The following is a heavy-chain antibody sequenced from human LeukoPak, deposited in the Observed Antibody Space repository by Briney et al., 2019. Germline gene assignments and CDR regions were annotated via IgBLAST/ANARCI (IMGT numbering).Heavy chain of an antibody. J-gene: IGHJ4*02. CDR1: GFTVSNNY. CDR2: IYTAGST. D-gene: IGHD6-6*01. CDR3: AKISSIAAYYFDY. Sequence: GGSLRLSCAASGFTVSNNYMSWVRQAPGKGLEWVSIIYTAGSTYYADSVKGRFTISRDNSKNTLYLQMNSLRAEDTAVYYCAKISSIAAYYFDYWGQGTLVTVSS. V-gene: IGHV3-53*01.